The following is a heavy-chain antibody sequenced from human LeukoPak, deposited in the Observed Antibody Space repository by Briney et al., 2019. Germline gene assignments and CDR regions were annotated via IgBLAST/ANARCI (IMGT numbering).Heavy chain of an antibody. CDR1: GFTFNSFG. D-gene: IGHD2-15*01. J-gene: IGHJ4*02. CDR3: AIVCSGGSCND. Sequence: QSGGCLRLSCAASGFTFNSFGMSWVRQAPGKGLEWVSTISATGGNTYYADSVKGRFTISRDNSRNTLNLQMNSLRAEDTAIYYCAIVCSGGSCNDWGQGTLVTVSS. CDR2: ISATGGNT. V-gene: IGHV3-23*01.